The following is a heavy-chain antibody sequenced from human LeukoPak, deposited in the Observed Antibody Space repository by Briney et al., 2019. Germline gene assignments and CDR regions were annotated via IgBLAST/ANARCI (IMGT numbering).Heavy chain of an antibody. CDR3: ARENYWAMDV. J-gene: IGHJ6*02. CDR1: GFTFSAYW. V-gene: IGHV3-74*01. CDR2: IKPDGSRT. D-gene: IGHD2-8*02. Sequence: GGSLRLSCAASGFTFSAYWMRWVRQAPGKGLVWVSFIKPDGSRTNYADSVKDRFITSRDNAKNTLYLQMYNLRADDTAVYYCARENYWAMDVSGQGTTVTVSS.